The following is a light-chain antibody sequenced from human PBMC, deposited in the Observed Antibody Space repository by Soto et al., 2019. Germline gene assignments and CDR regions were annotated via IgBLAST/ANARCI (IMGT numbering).Light chain of an antibody. Sequence: QSALTQPASVSGSPGQSITLSCTGNSSDVGSYNLVSWYQLHPGKAPKLMIYEGTKRPSGVSNRFSGSKSGSTASLTISGLQAEDEADYYCCSYAGSSSYVVFGGGAKLTVL. CDR2: EGT. V-gene: IGLV2-23*01. J-gene: IGLJ2*01. CDR3: CSYAGSSSYVV. CDR1: SSDVGSYNL.